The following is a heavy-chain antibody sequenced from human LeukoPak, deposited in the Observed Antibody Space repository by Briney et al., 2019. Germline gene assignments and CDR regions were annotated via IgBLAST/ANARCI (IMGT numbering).Heavy chain of an antibody. CDR2: FAPEYGET. Sequence: ASVKVSCKVSEFTIIDFSIHWVRQTPGKGLEWMGGFAPEYGETIYAEKFQGRVTLTEDTSTDIAYMELSSLRYEDTAVYYCATDLSYFASGGFYIGYWGQGTLVTVSS. CDR1: EFTIIDFS. D-gene: IGHD3-10*01. J-gene: IGHJ4*02. V-gene: IGHV1-24*01. CDR3: ATDLSYFASGGFYIGY.